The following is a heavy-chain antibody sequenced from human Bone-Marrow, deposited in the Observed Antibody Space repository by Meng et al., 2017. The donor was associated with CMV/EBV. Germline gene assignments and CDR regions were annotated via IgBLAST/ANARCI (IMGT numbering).Heavy chain of an antibody. CDR3: AKETNREIYDSSGYPVPGMDV. D-gene: IGHD3-22*01. J-gene: IGHJ6*02. V-gene: IGHV3-7*01. CDR2: IKEDGSQK. CDR1: GFTFSTYW. Sequence: GGSLRLSCAASGFTFSTYWMNWVRQAPGKGLEWVATIKEDGSQKYYVDSVKGRFTISRDNSKNTLYLQMNSLRAEDTAVYYCAKETNREIYDSSGYPVPGMDVWGQGTTVTVAS.